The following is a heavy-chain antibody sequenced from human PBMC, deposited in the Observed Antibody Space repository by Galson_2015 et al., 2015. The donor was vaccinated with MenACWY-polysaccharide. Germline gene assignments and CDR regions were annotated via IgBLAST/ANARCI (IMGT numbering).Heavy chain of an antibody. CDR2: INSDETST. Sequence: SLRLSCAASEFDFSTYWMHWVRQVPGKGPVWVSRINSDETSTSYADSVKGRFSISRDNAKSTLYLQMNSLRAEDTAVYYRARGHYDLWSGYRHYYFGLDVWGQGTTVTVSS. V-gene: IGHV3-74*01. D-gene: IGHD3-3*01. CDR3: ARGHYDLWSGYRHYYFGLDV. CDR1: EFDFSTYW. J-gene: IGHJ6*01.